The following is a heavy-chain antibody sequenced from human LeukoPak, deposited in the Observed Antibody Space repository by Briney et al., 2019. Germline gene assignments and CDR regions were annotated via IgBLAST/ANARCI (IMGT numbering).Heavy chain of an antibody. D-gene: IGHD6-13*01. CDR3: AKDGRGSSWYKVGFDY. J-gene: IGHJ4*02. CDR1: GFTFSSYA. CDR2: ISGSGGNT. Sequence: GGSLRLSCAASGFTFSSYAMSWVRQAPGRGLEWVSGISGSGGNTYYADSVKGRFTISRDNSKNTLYLQMNSLRAEDTAVYYCAKDGRGSSWYKVGFDYWGQGTLVTVSS. V-gene: IGHV3-23*01.